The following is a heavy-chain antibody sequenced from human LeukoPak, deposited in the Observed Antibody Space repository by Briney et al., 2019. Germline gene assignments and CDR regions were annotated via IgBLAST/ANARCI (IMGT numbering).Heavy chain of an antibody. CDR1: GGSISSYY. CDR3: AGSEGYWYFDL. Sequence: PSETLSLTCTVSGGSISSYYWSWIRQPPGKGLEWIGYIYYSGSTNYNPSLKSRVTISVDTSKNQFSVQLSSVTAADTAVYYCAGSEGYWYFDLWGRGTLVTVSS. J-gene: IGHJ2*01. V-gene: IGHV4-59*08. CDR2: IYYSGST.